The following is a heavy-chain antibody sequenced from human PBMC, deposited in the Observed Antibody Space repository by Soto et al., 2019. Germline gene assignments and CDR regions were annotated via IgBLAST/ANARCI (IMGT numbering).Heavy chain of an antibody. CDR1: GFTFSSYA. D-gene: IGHD4-17*01. J-gene: IGHJ4*02. Sequence: GGSLRLSCAASGFTFSSYAMSWVRQAPGKGLEWVSGISGSGSSTYYADSVKGRFTISRDNSKNTLYLQLNSLRAEDTAVYYCAKGTTVGYYCDYWGQGTLVTVSS. CDR2: ISGSGSST. CDR3: AKGTTVGYYCDY. V-gene: IGHV3-23*01.